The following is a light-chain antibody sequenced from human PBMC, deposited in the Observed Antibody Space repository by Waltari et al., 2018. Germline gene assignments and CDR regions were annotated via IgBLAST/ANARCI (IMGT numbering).Light chain of an antibody. Sequence: QSALTQPPSASGSPGQSVTIPCPGTSSDVGGYNYVPWYQQHPGKVPKLVIFEVSKRPSGVPDRFSGSRSGNTASLTVSGLQAEDEADYYCSSYAGSNTYVLFGGGTKLTVL. CDR2: EVS. CDR3: SSYAGSNTYVL. J-gene: IGLJ2*01. CDR1: SSDVGGYNY. V-gene: IGLV2-8*01.